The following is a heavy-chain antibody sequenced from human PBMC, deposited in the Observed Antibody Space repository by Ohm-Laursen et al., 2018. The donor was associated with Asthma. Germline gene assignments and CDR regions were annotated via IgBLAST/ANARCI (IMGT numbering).Heavy chain of an antibody. CDR2: GGSYYDGGLK. CDR1: GFTFRSYA. V-gene: IGHV3-30-3*01. Sequence: SLRLSCTAFGFTFRSYAMHWVRQAPGKGLEWVAVGGSYYDGGLKYYADSVNGRFTVSRDDSKNTLYLQMNSLRPDDTAVYYCARDVMEWYLPAFDFWGQGTLVTVSS. CDR3: ARDVMEWYLPAFDF. J-gene: IGHJ4*02. D-gene: IGHD3-3*01.